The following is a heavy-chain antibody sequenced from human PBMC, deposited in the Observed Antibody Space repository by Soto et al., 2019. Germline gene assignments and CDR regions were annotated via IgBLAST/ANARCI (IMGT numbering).Heavy chain of an antibody. V-gene: IGHV3-23*01. Sequence: AGGSLRLSCVVSGVTSSTNGMSLVRQAPGKGLEWVSAISGSGGSTYYADSVKGRFTISRDNSKNTLYLQMNSLRAEDTVVYYCAKGTGYSSSWYLDYWGQGTLVTVSS. CDR2: ISGSGGST. D-gene: IGHD6-13*01. CDR3: AKGTGYSSSWYLDY. CDR1: GVTSSTNG. J-gene: IGHJ4*02.